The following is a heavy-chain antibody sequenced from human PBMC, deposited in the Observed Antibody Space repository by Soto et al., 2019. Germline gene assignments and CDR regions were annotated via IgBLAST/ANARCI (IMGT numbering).Heavy chain of an antibody. CDR1: GGSISSFY. D-gene: IGHD3-10*01. J-gene: IGHJ4*02. Sequence: SETLSLTCTVSGGSISSFYWSWIRQTPGKGLEWIGYIYDSGSSYYNPSLKSRVTLSLDTSKNQFSLKLTSVTAADAAVYYCVSYSSGLCAFYAYWGQRT. CDR2: IYDSGSS. CDR3: VSYSSGLCAFYAY. V-gene: IGHV4-59*01.